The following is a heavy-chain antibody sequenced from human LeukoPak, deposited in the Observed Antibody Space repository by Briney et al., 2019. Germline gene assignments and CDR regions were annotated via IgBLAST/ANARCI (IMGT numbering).Heavy chain of an antibody. V-gene: IGHV3-21*04. CDR2: ISSSSSYI. J-gene: IGHJ4*02. CDR3: AREGIAAPFDY. D-gene: IGHD6-13*01. CDR1: GFTFSSYS. Sequence: GGSLRLSCAASGFTFSSYSMNWVRQAPGKGLEWVSSISSSSSYIYYADSVKGRFTTSRDNAKNSLYLQMNSLRAEDTAVYYCAREGIAAPFDYWGQGTLVTVSS.